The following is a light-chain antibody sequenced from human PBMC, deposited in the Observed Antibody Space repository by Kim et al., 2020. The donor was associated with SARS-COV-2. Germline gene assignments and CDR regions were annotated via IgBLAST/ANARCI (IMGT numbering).Light chain of an antibody. CDR1: KLGDKY. V-gene: IGLV3-1*01. CDR3: QAWDSSTV. J-gene: IGLJ1*01. Sequence: SYELTQPPSVSVSPGQTASITCSGDKLGDKYACWYQQKPGQSPVLVIYQDTKRPSGIPERFSGSNSGNTATLTISGTQAMDEADYYCQAWDSSTVFGTETKVTV. CDR2: QDT.